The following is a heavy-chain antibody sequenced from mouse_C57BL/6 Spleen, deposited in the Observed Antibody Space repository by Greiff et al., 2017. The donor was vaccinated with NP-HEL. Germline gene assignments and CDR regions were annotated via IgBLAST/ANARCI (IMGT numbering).Heavy chain of an antibody. CDR3: TRSQLRLQNAMDY. Sequence: QVQLQQSGAELVRPGASVTLSCKASGYTFTDYEMHWVKQTPVHGLEWIGAIDPETGGTAYNQKFKGKAILTADKSSSTAYMELRSLTSEDSAVYYCTRSQLRLQNAMDYWGQGTSVTVAS. D-gene: IGHD3-2*02. CDR2: IDPETGGT. J-gene: IGHJ4*01. V-gene: IGHV1-15*01. CDR1: GYTFTDYE.